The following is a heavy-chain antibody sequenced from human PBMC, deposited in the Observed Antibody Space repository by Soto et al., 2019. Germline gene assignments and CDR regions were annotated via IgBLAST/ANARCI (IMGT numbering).Heavy chain of an antibody. Sequence: SETLSLSCTVSGGSMSSYYWSWIRQSPGKGLEWIGYIYYSGSTNYNPSLKSRVAISLDTSKNQFSLMLSSVTAADTAVYYCARGEWLATIKPYFAYWGQGTLVTVSS. D-gene: IGHD5-12*01. CDR1: GGSMSSYY. CDR3: ARGEWLATIKPYFAY. V-gene: IGHV4-59*01. CDR2: IYYSGST. J-gene: IGHJ4*02.